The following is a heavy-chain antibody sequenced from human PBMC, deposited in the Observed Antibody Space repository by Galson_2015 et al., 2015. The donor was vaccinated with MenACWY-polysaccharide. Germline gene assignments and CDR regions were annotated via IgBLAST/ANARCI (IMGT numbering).Heavy chain of an antibody. J-gene: IGHJ3*01. Sequence: SLRLSCAGSGFSFSSYGMSWVRKAPGKGLEWVSSISASHDSKYYADSVKGRFTISRDNSKRTLFLQMNSLRAEDTALHYCVNDVERVPLGPPGGAFDAWGQGTM. CDR2: ISASHDSK. V-gene: IGHV3-23*01. CDR1: GFSFSSYG. D-gene: IGHD2-2*01. CDR3: VNDVERVPLGPPGGAFDA.